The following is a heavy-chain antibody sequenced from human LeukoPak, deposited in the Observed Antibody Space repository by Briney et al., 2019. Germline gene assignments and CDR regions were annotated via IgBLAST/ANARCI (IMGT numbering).Heavy chain of an antibody. CDR1: GGSISSYY. V-gene: IGHV4-59*01. CDR2: IYYSGST. Sequence: SETLSLTCTVSGGSISSYYWSWIRQPPGKRLEWIGYIYYSGSTNYNPSLKSRVTISVDTSKNQFSLKLSSVTAADTAVYYCARDNWNYGSSMDVWGQGTTVTVSS. J-gene: IGHJ6*02. CDR3: ARDNWNYGSSMDV. D-gene: IGHD1-7*01.